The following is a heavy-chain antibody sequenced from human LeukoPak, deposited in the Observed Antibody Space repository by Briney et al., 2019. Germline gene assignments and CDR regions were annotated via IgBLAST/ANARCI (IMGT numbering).Heavy chain of an antibody. CDR2: MTPNSGNT. CDR1: GYTFTNYD. Sequence: GASVKVSCRASGYTFTNYDINWVRQATGQGLEWMGWMTPNSGNTGYAQKFQGRVTITRNTSISTAYMELSSLRSEDTAVYYCARDRTSPRIAAVGTCFDYWGQGTLVTVSS. V-gene: IGHV1-8*03. D-gene: IGHD6-13*01. CDR3: ARDRTSPRIAAVGTCFDY. J-gene: IGHJ4*02.